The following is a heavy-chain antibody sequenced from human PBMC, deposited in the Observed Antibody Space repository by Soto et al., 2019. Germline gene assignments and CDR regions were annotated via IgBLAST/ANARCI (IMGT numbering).Heavy chain of an antibody. Sequence: ASVKVSCKASGYTFTGYYMHWVRQAPGQGLEWMGWINPNSGGTNYAQKFQGWVTMTRDTSISTAYMELSRLRSDDTAVYYCARGAVATIGRVDDYYYYYMDVWGKGTTVTVSS. CDR3: ARGAVATIGRVDDYYYYYMDV. CDR1: GYTFTGYY. J-gene: IGHJ6*03. V-gene: IGHV1-2*04. D-gene: IGHD5-12*01. CDR2: INPNSGGT.